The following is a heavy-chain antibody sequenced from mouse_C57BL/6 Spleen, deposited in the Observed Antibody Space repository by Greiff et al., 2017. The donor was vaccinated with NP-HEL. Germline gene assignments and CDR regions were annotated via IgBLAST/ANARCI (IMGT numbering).Heavy chain of an antibody. V-gene: IGHV1-58*01. CDR3: AVITTVVARDYAMDY. CDR1: GYTFTSYG. CDR2: IYIGNGYT. Sequence: VQLQQSGAELVRPGSSVKMSCKTSGYTFTSYGINWVKQRPGQGLEWIGYIYIGNGYTEYNEKFKGKATLTSDTSSSTAYMQLSSLTSEDSAIYFCAVITTVVARDYAMDYWGQGTSVTVSS. J-gene: IGHJ4*01. D-gene: IGHD1-1*01.